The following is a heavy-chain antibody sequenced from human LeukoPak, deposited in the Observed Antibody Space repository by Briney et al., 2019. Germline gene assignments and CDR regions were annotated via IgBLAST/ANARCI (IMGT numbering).Heavy chain of an antibody. CDR1: GFTFSSYS. J-gene: IGHJ4*02. V-gene: IGHV3-48*01. Sequence: GGSLRLSCEASGFTFSSYSMSWVRQAPGKELEWVSYISGSSSTIYYADSVKGRFTISRDNAKNSLYLQMNSLRAEDTALYYCARGYGSGSIVCDCWGQENLVTVSS. D-gene: IGHD3-10*01. CDR2: ISGSSSTI. CDR3: ARGYGSGSIVCDC.